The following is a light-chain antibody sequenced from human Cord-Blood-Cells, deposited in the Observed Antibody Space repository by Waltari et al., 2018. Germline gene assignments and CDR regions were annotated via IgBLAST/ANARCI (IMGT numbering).Light chain of an antibody. CDR2: GAS. Sequence: EIVMTQSPATLSVPPGERATLSCGASQSVSSNLAWYQQKPGQAPRLLIYGASTRATGIPARFSGCGSGTEFTLTISSLQSEDFAVYYCQQYNNWPPYTFGQGTKLEIK. CDR3: QQYNNWPPYT. J-gene: IGKJ2*01. V-gene: IGKV3-15*01. CDR1: QSVSSN.